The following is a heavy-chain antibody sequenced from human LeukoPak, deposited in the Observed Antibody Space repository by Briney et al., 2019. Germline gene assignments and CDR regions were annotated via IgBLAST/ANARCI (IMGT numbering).Heavy chain of an antibody. D-gene: IGHD3-16*01. Sequence: PGGSLRLSCAASGFTFSNYWMHWVRQAPGKGLVWVSRINSDGINTSYADSVKGRFTISRDNAKNTLNLQMNSLRAEDTAVYYCAKDFPDPGGYWGQGTLVTVSS. CDR3: AKDFPDPGGY. CDR2: INSDGINT. CDR1: GFTFSNYW. V-gene: IGHV3-74*01. J-gene: IGHJ4*02.